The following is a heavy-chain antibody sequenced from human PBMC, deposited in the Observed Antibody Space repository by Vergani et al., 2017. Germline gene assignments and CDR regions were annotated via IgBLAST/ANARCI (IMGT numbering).Heavy chain of an antibody. V-gene: IGHV3-23*01. J-gene: IGHJ3*02. CDR2: ISGSGGST. CDR3: ARPNGDGRYAFDI. D-gene: IGHD4-17*01. Sequence: EVQLLESGGGLVQPGGSLRLSCAASGFTFSSYAMSWVRQAPGKGLEWVSAISGSGGSTYYADSVKGRFTISRDNAKNSLYLQMNSLRAEDTALYYCARPNGDGRYAFDIWGQGTMVTVSP. CDR1: GFTFSSYA.